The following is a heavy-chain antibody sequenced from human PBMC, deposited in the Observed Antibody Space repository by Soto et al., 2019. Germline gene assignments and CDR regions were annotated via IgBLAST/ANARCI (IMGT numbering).Heavy chain of an antibody. CDR2: INHSGST. V-gene: IGHV4-34*01. J-gene: IGHJ4*02. CDR1: GGSFSGYY. CDR3: ASLYYGSGSYY. D-gene: IGHD3-10*01. Sequence: SETLSLTCAVYGGSFSGYYSSWIRQPPGKGLEWIGEINHSGSTNYNPSLKSRITISVDTSKTQFSLKLSSVTAADTAVYYCASLYYGSGSYYWGQGTLVTVSS.